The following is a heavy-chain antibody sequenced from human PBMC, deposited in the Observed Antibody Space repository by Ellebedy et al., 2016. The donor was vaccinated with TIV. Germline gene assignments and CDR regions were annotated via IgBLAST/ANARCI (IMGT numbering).Heavy chain of an antibody. J-gene: IGHJ4*02. CDR3: ARSEQWLVSFDY. D-gene: IGHD6-19*01. V-gene: IGHV4-39*01. CDR1: GGSISTTGYY. CDR2: VAYSGTT. Sequence: MPSETLSLTCTVSGGSISTTGYYWGWIRQSPGKGLEWIGSVAYSGTTYYNPSLKSRVTISIDTSRMQFSLKLSSVTAADTAVYYCARSEQWLVSFDYWGQGTLVTVSS.